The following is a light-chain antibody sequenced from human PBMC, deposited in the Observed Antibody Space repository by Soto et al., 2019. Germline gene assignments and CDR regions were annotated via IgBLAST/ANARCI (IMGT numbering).Light chain of an antibody. Sequence: QSALTQLPSASGSPGQSVTISCTGTSSDVGAYNYVSWYQQHPGKAPKLMIYEVTKRPSGVPARFSGSKSGNTASLTVSGLQAEDEADYYCSSYAGSNNVELGGGTKVTVL. CDR1: SSDVGAYNY. V-gene: IGLV2-8*01. CDR3: SSYAGSNNVE. J-gene: IGLJ2*01. CDR2: EVT.